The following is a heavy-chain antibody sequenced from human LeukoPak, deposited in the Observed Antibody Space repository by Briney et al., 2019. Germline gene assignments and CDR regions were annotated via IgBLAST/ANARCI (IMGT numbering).Heavy chain of an antibody. D-gene: IGHD2-15*01. Sequence: PSETLSLTCTVSGGAITSHYWTWIRQSPVKGLEWIGDISNSGSTSYNPSLKSRVTVSIDTSKNQFSLKLSSVTTADTAVYYCGRDALVGYFSYYYMDVWGKGTTVTVSS. V-gene: IGHV4-59*11. CDR1: GGAITSHY. J-gene: IGHJ6*03. CDR3: GRDALVGYFSYYYMDV. CDR2: ISNSGST.